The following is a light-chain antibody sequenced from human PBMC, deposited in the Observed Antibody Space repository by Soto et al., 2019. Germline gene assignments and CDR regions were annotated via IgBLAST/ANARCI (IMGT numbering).Light chain of an antibody. CDR2: EVS. CDR1: SSDVGGYNY. V-gene: IGLV2-8*01. CDR3: SSYAGSNTDYV. Sequence: QSVLTQPPSASGSPGQSVTISCTGTSSDVGGYNYVSWYQQHPGKVPKLMIYEVSKRPSGVPDRFSGSKSGNTASLTVSGLRAEDEADYYCSSYAGSNTDYVFGTGTKVTVL. J-gene: IGLJ1*01.